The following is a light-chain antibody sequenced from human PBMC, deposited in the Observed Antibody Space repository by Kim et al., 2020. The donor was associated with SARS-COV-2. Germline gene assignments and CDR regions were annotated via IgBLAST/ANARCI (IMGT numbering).Light chain of an antibody. CDR2: YDS. CDR1: NIGSKS. CDR3: QVWDSSRV. Sequence: VSVAPGKTARITCGGHNIGSKSVHSYQQKPGQAPVLFIYYDSDRPSGIPERFSGSNSGNTATLTISRVEAGDEADYYCQVWDSSRVFGGGTQLTVL. V-gene: IGLV3-21*04. J-gene: IGLJ3*02.